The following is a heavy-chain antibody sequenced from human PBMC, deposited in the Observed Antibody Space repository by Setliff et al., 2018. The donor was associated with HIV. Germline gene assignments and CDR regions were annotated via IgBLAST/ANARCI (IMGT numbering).Heavy chain of an antibody. V-gene: IGHV3-23*01. D-gene: IGHD3-22*01. CDR1: GFTFSDFD. Sequence: PGGSLRLSCAASGFTFSDFDMHWVRQAPGKGLGWVSTFGYSGSDTYYADSVKGRFTISRDNSKNTLYLQMNSLRAEDTAVYYCAKGEVFAYYYDSSGLFDIWGQGTMVTVSS. J-gene: IGHJ3*02. CDR3: AKGEVFAYYYDSSGLFDI. CDR2: FGYSGSDT.